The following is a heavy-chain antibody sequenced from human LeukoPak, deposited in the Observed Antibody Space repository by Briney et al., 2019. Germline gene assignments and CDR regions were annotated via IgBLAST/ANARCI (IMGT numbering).Heavy chain of an antibody. CDR3: TAWSPWLVGLDY. Sequence: GGSLSLSCAASGFTVSSSYMNWVRQAPGKGLEWISVIYGGGNTDYADSVKGRFTISRDNAKNSLYLQMNSLRDEDTAVYYCTAWSPWLVGLDYWGQGTLVTVSS. CDR2: IYGGGNT. D-gene: IGHD6-19*01. CDR1: GFTVSSSY. J-gene: IGHJ4*02. V-gene: IGHV3-66*01.